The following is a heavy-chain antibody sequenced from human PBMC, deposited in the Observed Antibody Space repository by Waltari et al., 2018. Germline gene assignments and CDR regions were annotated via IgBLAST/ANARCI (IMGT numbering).Heavy chain of an antibody. CDR2: ISWNSGSI. J-gene: IGHJ4*02. V-gene: IGHV3-9*01. CDR1: GFTFDDYA. Sequence: EVQLVESGGGLVQPGRSLRLSCAASGFTFDDYAMHWVRQAPGKGLEWVSGISWNSGSIGYADSVKGRFTISRDNAKNSLYLQMNSLRAEDTALYYCAKGKQGWLRREMDYWGQGTLVTVSS. CDR3: AKGKQGWLRREMDY. D-gene: IGHD5-12*01.